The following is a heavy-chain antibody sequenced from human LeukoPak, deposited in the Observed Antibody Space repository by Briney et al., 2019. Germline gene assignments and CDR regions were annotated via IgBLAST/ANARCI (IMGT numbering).Heavy chain of an antibody. D-gene: IGHD3-10*02. CDR1: DFTVSNMY. Sequence: GGSLRLSCAASDFTVSNMYMTWVRQAPGKGLEWVSYISSSGSTIYYADSVKGRFTISRDNAKNSLYLQMNSLRAEDTAVYYCAELGITMIGGVWGKGTTVTISS. J-gene: IGHJ6*04. V-gene: IGHV3-11*04. CDR3: AELGITMIGGV. CDR2: ISSSGSTI.